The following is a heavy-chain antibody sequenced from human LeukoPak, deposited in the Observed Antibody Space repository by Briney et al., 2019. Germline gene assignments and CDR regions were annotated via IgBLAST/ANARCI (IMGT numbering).Heavy chain of an antibody. CDR1: GFTFSSYE. Sequence: GGSLRLSCAASGFTFSSYEMNWVRQAPGKGLEWVSYISSSGSTIYYADSVKGRFTISRDNAKNSLYLQMNSLRAEDTAVYYCATLSTRIAVAGGYNWFDPWGQGTPVTVSS. J-gene: IGHJ5*02. CDR3: ATLSTRIAVAGGYNWFDP. D-gene: IGHD6-19*01. CDR2: ISSSGSTI. V-gene: IGHV3-48*03.